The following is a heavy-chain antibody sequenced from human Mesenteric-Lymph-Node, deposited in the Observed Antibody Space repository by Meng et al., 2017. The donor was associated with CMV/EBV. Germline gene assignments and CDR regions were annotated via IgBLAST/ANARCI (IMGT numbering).Heavy chain of an antibody. CDR3: VYYDSSGAYPQDY. D-gene: IGHD3-22*01. CDR1: GDSISSGDHY. CDR2: IYYRGGT. V-gene: IGHV4-30-4*08. J-gene: IGHJ4*02. Sequence: SETLSLTCTVSGDSISSGDHYWSWIRQSPGKGLEWIGYIYYRGGTNYNPSLKSRVTISVDTSKNQFSLKLSSVTAADTAVYYCVYYDSSGAYPQDYWGRGTLVTVSS.